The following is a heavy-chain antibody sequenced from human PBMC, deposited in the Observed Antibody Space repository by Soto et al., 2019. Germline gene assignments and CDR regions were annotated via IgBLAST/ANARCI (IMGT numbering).Heavy chain of an antibody. D-gene: IGHD4-4*01. J-gene: IGHJ4*02. V-gene: IGHV3-30-3*01. CDR2: ISYDGSNK. Sequence: LRLSCAASGFTFSSYAMHWVRQAPGKGLEWVAVISYDGSNKYYADSVKGRFTISRDNAKNSLYLQMNSLRAEDTAVYYCARSGDDYNRLDYWGQGTPVTVSS. CDR1: GFTFSSYA. CDR3: ARSGDDYNRLDY.